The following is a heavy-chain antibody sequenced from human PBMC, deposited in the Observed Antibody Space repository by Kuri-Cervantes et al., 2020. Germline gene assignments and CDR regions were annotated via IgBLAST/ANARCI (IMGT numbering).Heavy chain of an antibody. CDR3: AKGAYAYYYYYMDV. V-gene: IGHV3-23*01. CDR1: GFTFNNYA. Sequence: GGSLRLSCAASGFTFNNYAMNWVRQAPGKGLEWVSVISGSGGSTYYADSVKGRFTISRDNSKNTLYLQMNSLRAEDTAVYYCAKGAYAYYYYYMDVWGKGTTVTVSS. D-gene: IGHD4-17*01. J-gene: IGHJ6*03. CDR2: ISGSGGST.